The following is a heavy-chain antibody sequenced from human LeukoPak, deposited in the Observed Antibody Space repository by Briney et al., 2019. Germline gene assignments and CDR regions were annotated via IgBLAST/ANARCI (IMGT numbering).Heavy chain of an antibody. CDR3: ARDGTPMIVVVTEIDY. CDR2: IWYDGNNK. CDR1: GFTFSSYG. D-gene: IGHD3-22*01. J-gene: IGHJ4*02. V-gene: IGHV3-33*01. Sequence: PGGSLRLSCAASGFTFSSYGMHWVRQAPGKGLEWVALIWYDGNNKYYADSVKGRFTISRDNSKNTLYLQMNSLRAEDTAVYYCARDGTPMIVVVTEIDYWGQGTLVTVSS.